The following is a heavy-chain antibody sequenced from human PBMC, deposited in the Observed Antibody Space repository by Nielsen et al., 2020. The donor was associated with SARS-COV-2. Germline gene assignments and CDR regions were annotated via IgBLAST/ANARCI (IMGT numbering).Heavy chain of an antibody. CDR3: VRDVGSYGSS. V-gene: IGHV1-18*01. D-gene: IGHD5-18*01. Sequence: ASVKVSCKASGYSFTSYGINWVRLAPGQGIEWMGWIAVYDGDTQYPQKFQGRVTVTADTPTTTAYMELRSLRPDDTAVYYCVRDVGSYGSSWGQGTMVTVSS. CDR2: IAVYDGDT. J-gene: IGHJ3*01. CDR1: GYSFTSYG.